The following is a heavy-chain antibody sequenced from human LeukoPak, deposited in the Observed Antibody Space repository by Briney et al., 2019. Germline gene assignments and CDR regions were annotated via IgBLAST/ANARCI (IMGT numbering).Heavy chain of an antibody. CDR1: GFTFSSYA. CDR2: ISGSGGST. V-gene: IGHV3-23*01. CDR3: AKDVLDAFDI. J-gene: IGHJ3*02. Sequence: GGYVRLSCAASGFTFSSYAMSWVRQAPGKGLEWVSAISGSGGSTYYADSVKGRFTISRDNSKNTLYLQMNSLRAEDTAVYYCAKDVLDAFDIWGQGKIVTVSS.